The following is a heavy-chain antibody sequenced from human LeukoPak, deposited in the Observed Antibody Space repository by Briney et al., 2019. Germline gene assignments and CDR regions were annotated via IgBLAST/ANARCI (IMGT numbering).Heavy chain of an antibody. V-gene: IGHV1-2*02. CDR3: AREEMATIPFDY. D-gene: IGHD5-24*01. J-gene: IGHJ4*02. Sequence: ASVKVSCKSCGYTFTGYYMHWVRQPPGQGLEGMGWINPNSGGTNYAQKFQGRVTMTRDTSISTAYMELSRLRSDDTAVYYCAREEMATIPFDYWGQGTLVTVSS. CDR1: GYTFTGYY. CDR2: INPNSGGT.